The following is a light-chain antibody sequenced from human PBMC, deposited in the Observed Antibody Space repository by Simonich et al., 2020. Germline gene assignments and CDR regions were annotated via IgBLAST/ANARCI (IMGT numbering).Light chain of an antibody. V-gene: IGLV2-11*01. CDR1: SSDVGGYNY. J-gene: IGLJ3*02. Sequence: QSALTQPRSVSGSPGQSVTISCTGTSSDVGGYNYVSWYQQHPGKAPKLMIYDVSKQPSGAPDRVSVSKSGNTASLAISGLQSEDEADYYCAAWDDSLNGPVFGGGTKLTVL. CDR2: DVS. CDR3: AAWDDSLNGPV.